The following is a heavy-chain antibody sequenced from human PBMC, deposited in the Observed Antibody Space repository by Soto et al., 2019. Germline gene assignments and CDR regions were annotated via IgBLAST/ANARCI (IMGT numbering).Heavy chain of an antibody. V-gene: IGHV1-18*01. CDR3: ASVRSRTFDY. CDR1: GYTFTNYA. J-gene: IGHJ4*02. Sequence: QVQLVQSGAEVKKPGASVKVSCKASGYTFTNYAIGWVRQAPGQGLEWLGWISGHNGITNYAQKLQGRVTMTTDTSTSTTYMEVRSLRSDGTAVYYCASVRSRTFDYWGQGTLVTVSS. CDR2: ISGHNGIT. D-gene: IGHD6-6*01.